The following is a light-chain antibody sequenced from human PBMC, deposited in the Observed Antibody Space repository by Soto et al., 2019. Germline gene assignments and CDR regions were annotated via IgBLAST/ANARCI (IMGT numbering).Light chain of an antibody. CDR2: GAS. V-gene: IGKV3-20*01. Sequence: EIVLTQSPGTLSLSPGERATLSCRASQSVSSNYLAWYQHHQKPGQAPRLLIYGASSRAPGIPDRFSGSGSGTDFTLTISRLEPEDFAVYYCQHSVSSPYTFGQGTKLEIK. CDR1: QSVSSNY. J-gene: IGKJ2*01. CDR3: QHSVSSPYT.